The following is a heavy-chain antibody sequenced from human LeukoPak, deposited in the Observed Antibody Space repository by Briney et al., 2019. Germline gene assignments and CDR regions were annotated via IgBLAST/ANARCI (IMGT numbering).Heavy chain of an antibody. CDR2: ISSSSSTI. CDR3: ASVIAVAEYDY. Sequence: PGGSLRLSCAASGFTFSSYSMNWVRQAPGKGLEWVSYISSSSSTIYYADSVKGRFTISRDNAKNSLYLQMNSLRAEDTAVHYCASVIAVAEYDYWGQGTLVTVSS. D-gene: IGHD6-19*01. V-gene: IGHV3-48*01. J-gene: IGHJ4*02. CDR1: GFTFSSYS.